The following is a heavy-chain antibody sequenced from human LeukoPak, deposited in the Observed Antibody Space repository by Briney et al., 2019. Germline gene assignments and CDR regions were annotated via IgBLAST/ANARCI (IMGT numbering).Heavy chain of an antibody. J-gene: IGHJ6*03. CDR1: GYTFTSYY. V-gene: IGHV1-46*01. CDR2: INPSGGST. D-gene: IGHD4-17*01. CDR3: ARAYGDYSLWYYYYYMDV. Sequence: ASVKVSCKASGYTFTSYYMHWVRQAPGQGLEWMGIINPSGGSTSYAQKFQGRVTMTRDMSTSTVYMELSSLRSEDTAVYYCARAYGDYSLWYYYYYMDVWGKGTTVTISS.